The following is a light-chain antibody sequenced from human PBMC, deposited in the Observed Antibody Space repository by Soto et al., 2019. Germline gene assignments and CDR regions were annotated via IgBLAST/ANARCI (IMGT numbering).Light chain of an antibody. J-gene: IGKJ1*01. CDR2: GAS. V-gene: IGKV3D-15*01. CDR3: QQYNNWLWT. CDR1: HRVSSY. Sequence: EIVMTQSPATLSVSPGERATLSCRASHRVSSYLAWYQQKPGQAPRLLIYGASSRATGIPDRFSGSGSGTEFTLTISSLQSEDFAVYYCQQYNNWLWTFGQGTKVDIK.